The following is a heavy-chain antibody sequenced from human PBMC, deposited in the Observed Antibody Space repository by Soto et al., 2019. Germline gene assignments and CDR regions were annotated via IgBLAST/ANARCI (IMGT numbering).Heavy chain of an antibody. J-gene: IGHJ5*01. CDR1: GGSISSYY. CDR2: IYTSGST. V-gene: IGHV4-4*07. CDR3: ARLKYYYRSGSLNWFDP. Sequence: PSETLSLTCTVSGGSISSYYWSWIRQPAGKGLEWIGRIYTSGSTNYNPSLKSRVTMSVDTSKNQFSLKLSSVTAADTAVYYCARLKYYYRSGSLNWFDPLGQGTLVTVSS. D-gene: IGHD3-10*01.